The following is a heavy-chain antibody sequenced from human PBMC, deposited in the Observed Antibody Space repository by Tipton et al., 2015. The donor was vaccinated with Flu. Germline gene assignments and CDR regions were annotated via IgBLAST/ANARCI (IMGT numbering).Heavy chain of an antibody. CDR2: ISYDGSNK. CDR1: GFTFSSYA. Sequence: SLRLSCAASGFTFSSYAMHWVRQAPGKGLEWVAVISYDGSNKYYADSVKGRFTISRDNSKNTLYLQMNSLRAEDTAVYYCARDIAYYDILTGYPGGYWGQGTLVTVSS. CDR3: ARDIAYYDILTGYPGGY. D-gene: IGHD3-9*01. V-gene: IGHV3-30*04. J-gene: IGHJ4*02.